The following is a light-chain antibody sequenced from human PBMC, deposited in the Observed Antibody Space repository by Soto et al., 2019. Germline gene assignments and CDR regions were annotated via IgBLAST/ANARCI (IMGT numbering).Light chain of an antibody. CDR2: AAS. CDR3: QKYNSVPRT. J-gene: IGKJ1*01. V-gene: IGKV1-27*01. CDR1: QGISNS. Sequence: DIQMTQSPSSLSASVGDRVTITCRASQGISNSLAWYQQKPGKIPKLLIYAASTLQSGVPSRFSGSGSGTDFTLSISGLQPEDVATYYCQKYNSVPRTFGQGTKVEIK.